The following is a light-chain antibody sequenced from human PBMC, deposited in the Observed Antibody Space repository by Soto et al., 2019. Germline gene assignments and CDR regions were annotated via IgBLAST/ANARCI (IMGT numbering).Light chain of an antibody. CDR3: GTWDSSLTAAV. CDR1: SSNIGKNY. V-gene: IGLV1-51*01. Sequence: QSVLTQPPSVSAAPGQKVTISCSGSSSNIGKNYVSWYQQFPGTAPKLLIYDNNKRPSGIPDRFSGSKSGTSATLDITGLQTGDEADYYCGTWDSSLTAAVFGGGTKLTVL. CDR2: DNN. J-gene: IGLJ2*01.